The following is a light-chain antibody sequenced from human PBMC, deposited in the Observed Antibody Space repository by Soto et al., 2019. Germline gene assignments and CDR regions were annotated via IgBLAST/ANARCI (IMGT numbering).Light chain of an antibody. J-gene: IGKJ1*01. Sequence: EILLAQSPGTLSLSPGERATLSCRASQSVSNYLAWYQQTNGQAPRLLIYDASNRDTGIPARFSGSGSGTDFTLTISRLEPEDFEVYYCQQRSSWPRTFGQGTKVDIK. CDR1: QSVSNY. V-gene: IGKV3-11*01. CDR2: DAS. CDR3: QQRSSWPRT.